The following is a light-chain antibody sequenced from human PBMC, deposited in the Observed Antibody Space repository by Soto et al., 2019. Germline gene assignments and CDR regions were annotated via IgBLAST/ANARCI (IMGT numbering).Light chain of an antibody. CDR3: QQYDSFIFT. Sequence: EIVLTQSPGTLSLSPGERATLSCRASQSVTSSYLAWYQQKPGQAPRLLIYGASRRATGIPDRFSGGGSGTDFTLTISRLEPEDFAVYYCQQYDSFIFTFGPGIKVDIK. CDR1: QSVTSSY. V-gene: IGKV3-20*01. J-gene: IGKJ3*01. CDR2: GAS.